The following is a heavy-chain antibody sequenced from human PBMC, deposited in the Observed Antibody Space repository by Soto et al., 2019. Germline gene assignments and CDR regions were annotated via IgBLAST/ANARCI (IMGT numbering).Heavy chain of an antibody. CDR1: GGTFSSYT. J-gene: IGHJ4*02. V-gene: IGHV1-69*02. D-gene: IGHD2-2*01. CDR2: IIPILGIA. Sequence: ASVKVSCKASGGTFSSYTISWVRQAPGQGLEWMGRIIPILGIANYAQKFQGRVTITADKSTSTAYMELSSLRSEDTAVYYCASSVTHCSSTSCYFYFDYWGQGTLVTVSS. CDR3: ASSVTHCSSTSCYFYFDY.